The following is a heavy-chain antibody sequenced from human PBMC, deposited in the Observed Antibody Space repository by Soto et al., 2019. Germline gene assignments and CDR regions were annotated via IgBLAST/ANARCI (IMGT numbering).Heavy chain of an antibody. J-gene: IGHJ6*02. D-gene: IGHD3-22*01. Sequence: ASVKVSCKASGYTFTSYYMHWVRQAPGQGLEWMGIINPSGGSTSYAQKFQGKVTMTRDTSTSTVYMELSSLRSEDTAVYYCARAVPRTTYYYDSSGYYYYYGMDVWGQGTTVTVSS. V-gene: IGHV1-46*01. CDR3: ARAVPRTTYYYDSSGYYYYYGMDV. CDR1: GYTFTSYY. CDR2: INPSGGST.